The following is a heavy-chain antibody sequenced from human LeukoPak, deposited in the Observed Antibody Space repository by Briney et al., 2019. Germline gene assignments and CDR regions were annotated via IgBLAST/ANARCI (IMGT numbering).Heavy chain of an antibody. CDR1: QFKFNNYG. CDR3: AKDPNGDYIGTFDI. J-gene: IGHJ3*02. CDR2: ITGSGSRT. D-gene: IGHD4-17*01. Sequence: GGSLRLSCATSQFKFNNYGMTWVRQAPGKGLEWVSSITGSGSRTQYADSVQGRFTISRDNSKNTLYLQMNSLRAEDTAVYYCAKDPNGDYIGTFDIWGQGTMVTVSS. V-gene: IGHV3-23*01.